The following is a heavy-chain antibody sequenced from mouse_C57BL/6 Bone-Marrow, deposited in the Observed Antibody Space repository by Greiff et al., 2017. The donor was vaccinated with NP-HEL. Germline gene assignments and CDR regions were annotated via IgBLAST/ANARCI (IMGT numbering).Heavy chain of an antibody. J-gene: IGHJ2*01. D-gene: IGHD1-1*01. CDR3: ARSRYYGSSYDPLFDY. Sequence: QVQLQQSGTELVKPGASVKLSCKASGYTFTSYWMHWVKQRPGQGLEWIGNINPSNGGTNYNEKFKSKATLTVDKSSSTAYMQLSSLTSEDSAVYYCARSRYYGSSYDPLFDYWGQGTTLTVSS. CDR2: INPSNGGT. V-gene: IGHV1-53*01. CDR1: GYTFTSYW.